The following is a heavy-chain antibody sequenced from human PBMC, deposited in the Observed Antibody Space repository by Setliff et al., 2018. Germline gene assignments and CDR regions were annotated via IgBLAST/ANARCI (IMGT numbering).Heavy chain of an antibody. CDR1: GDSLSSGNW. CDR3: VRTGYSDGRYSMDV. V-gene: IGHV4-4*02. J-gene: IGHJ6*03. Sequence: TLSLTCAVSGDSLSSGNWWSWVRQPPEKGLEWIGEINHSGNTNYNPSLKSRVTISVDKSTNQFSLKLNSVTAADTAVYYCVRTGYSDGRYSMDVWGKGTTVTVSS. D-gene: IGHD6-19*01. CDR2: INHSGNT.